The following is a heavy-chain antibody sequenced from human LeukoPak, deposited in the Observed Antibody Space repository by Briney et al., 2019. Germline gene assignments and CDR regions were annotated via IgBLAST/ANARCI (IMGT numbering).Heavy chain of an antibody. CDR1: GFSFNTYA. J-gene: IGHJ6*04. V-gene: IGHV3-48*03. CDR3: AELGITMIGGV. Sequence: PGGSLRLSGAAPGFSFNTYAMNWVRQAPGKGLEWVSYISSSGSTIYYADSVKGRFTISRDNAKNSLYLQMNSLRAEDTAVYYCAELGITMIGGVWGKGTTVTISS. CDR2: ISSSGSTI. D-gene: IGHD3-10*02.